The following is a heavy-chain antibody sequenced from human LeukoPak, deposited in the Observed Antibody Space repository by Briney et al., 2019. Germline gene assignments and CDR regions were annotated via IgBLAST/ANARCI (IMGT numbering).Heavy chain of an antibody. J-gene: IGHJ6*03. Sequence: GGSLRLSCAASGFTVSSNYMSWVRQAPGKGLEWVSVIYSGGSTYYADSVKGRFTISRDNAKNSLSLQMNSLRVEDTALYYCARGGISIFGVVIYMDVWGKGTTVTVSS. D-gene: IGHD3-3*01. CDR3: ARGGISIFGVVIYMDV. V-gene: IGHV3-53*01. CDR2: IYSGGST. CDR1: GFTVSSNY.